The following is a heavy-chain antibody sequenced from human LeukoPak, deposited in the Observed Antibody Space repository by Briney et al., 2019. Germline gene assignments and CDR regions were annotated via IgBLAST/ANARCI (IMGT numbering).Heavy chain of an antibody. J-gene: IGHJ4*02. CDR1: GFTFSSYG. V-gene: IGHV3-33*01. D-gene: IGHD6-19*01. CDR2: IWYDGSNK. Sequence: PGGSLRLSCAASGFTFSSYGMHWVRQAPGKGLEWVAVIWYDGSNKYYADSVKGRFTISRDNSKNTLYLQMNSLRAEDTAVYYCARDLAGYSSGWYVYWGQGTLVTVSS. CDR3: ARDLAGYSSGWYVY.